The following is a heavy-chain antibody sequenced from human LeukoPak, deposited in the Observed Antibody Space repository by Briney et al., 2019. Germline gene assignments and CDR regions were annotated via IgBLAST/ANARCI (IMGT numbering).Heavy chain of an antibody. Sequence: ASVKVSCKGSGYTFTSIGLSWVRQAPGQGLEWMGWIDNYSGDTEYAQNFQGSVTMTTDTTTSTAYMELRSLRSDDTAVYYCARDYSIRVAASSYGMDVWGQGTTVTVSS. J-gene: IGHJ6*02. CDR3: ARDYSIRVAASSYGMDV. CDR2: IDNYSGDT. V-gene: IGHV1-18*01. D-gene: IGHD6-19*01. CDR1: GYTFTSIG.